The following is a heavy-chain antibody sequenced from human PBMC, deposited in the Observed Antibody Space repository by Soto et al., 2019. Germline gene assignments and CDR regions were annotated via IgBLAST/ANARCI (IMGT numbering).Heavy chain of an antibody. Sequence: GESLKISCKGSGYSFTSYWISWVRQMPGKGLEWMGRIDPSDSYTNYSPSFQGHVTISADKSISTASLQWSSLKASDNAMYYCATHAGYYDSSGYYPTTWGQGNLVTVYS. CDR3: ATHAGYYDSSGYYPTT. CDR2: IDPSDSYT. CDR1: GYSFTSYW. D-gene: IGHD3-22*01. J-gene: IGHJ4*02. V-gene: IGHV5-10-1*01.